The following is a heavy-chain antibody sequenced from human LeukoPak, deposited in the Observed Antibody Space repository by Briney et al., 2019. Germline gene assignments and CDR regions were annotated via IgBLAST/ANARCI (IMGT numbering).Heavy chain of an antibody. D-gene: IGHD3-3*01. CDR2: IYYSGST. CDR3: ARGRPGITIFGVVIPLGWFDS. Sequence: SETLSLTCTVSGGSISSSIYYWGWIRQPPGKGLEWIGSIYYSGSTYYNPSLKGRVTISVDTSKNQFSLKLSSVTAADTAVYYCARGRPGITIFGVVIPLGWFDSWGQGTLVTVSS. CDR1: GGSISSSIYY. V-gene: IGHV4-39*07. J-gene: IGHJ5*01.